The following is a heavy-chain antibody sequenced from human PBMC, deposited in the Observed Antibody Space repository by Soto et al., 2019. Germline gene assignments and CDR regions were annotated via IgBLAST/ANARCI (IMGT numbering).Heavy chain of an antibody. CDR3: ARGLLPYGPGSYYNLYGMDV. V-gene: IGHV1-69*06. CDR1: GGTFSSYA. Sequence: SVKVSCKASGGTFSSYAISWVRQAPGQGLEWMGGIIPIFGTANYAQKFQGRVTITADKSTSTAYMELSSLRSEDTAVYYCARGLLPYGPGSYYNLYGMDVWGQGTTVTVSS. D-gene: IGHD3-10*01. CDR2: IIPIFGTA. J-gene: IGHJ6*02.